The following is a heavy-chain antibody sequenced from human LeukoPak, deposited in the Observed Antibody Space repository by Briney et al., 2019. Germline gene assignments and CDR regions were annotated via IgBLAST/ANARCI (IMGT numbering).Heavy chain of an antibody. CDR2: IYYSGST. V-gene: IGHV4-61*08. CDR3: ARGTGQYYDSTGRYFDY. CDR1: GGSISSGDHS. J-gene: IGHJ4*02. D-gene: IGHD3-22*01. Sequence: KASQTLSLTCTVSGGSISSGDHSWSWIRQPPGKGLEWIGYIYYSGSTNYNPSLKSRVTISVDTSKNQFSLKLSSVTAADTAVYYCARGTGQYYDSTGRYFDYWGQGTLVTVSS.